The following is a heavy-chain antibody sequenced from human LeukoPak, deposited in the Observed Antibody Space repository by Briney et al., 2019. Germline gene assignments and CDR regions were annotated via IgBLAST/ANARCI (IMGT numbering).Heavy chain of an antibody. J-gene: IGHJ4*02. CDR1: GFTFSSYA. CDR3: AEDRSTYYYDSSGYYYDY. Sequence: PGASLRLSCAASGFTFSSYAMSWVRQAPGKGLEWVSAISGSGGSTYYADSVKGRFTISRDNSKNTLYLQMNSLRAEDTAVYYCAEDRSTYYYDSSGYYYDYWGQGTLVTVSS. CDR2: ISGSGGST. D-gene: IGHD3-22*01. V-gene: IGHV3-23*01.